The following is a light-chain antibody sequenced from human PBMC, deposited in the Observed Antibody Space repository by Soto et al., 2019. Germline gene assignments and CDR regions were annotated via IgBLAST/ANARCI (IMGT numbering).Light chain of an antibody. V-gene: IGLV2-8*01. CDR3: SSYAGSSNV. CDR2: EVN. CDR1: SSDVGGYNY. Sequence: QSELNQPPSASGSPGQSVAISYTGTSSDVGGYNYVSWYQQHPGKAPKLMIYEVNKRPSGVPDRFSGSKSGNTASLTVSGLQAEDEADYYCSSYAGSSNVFGTGTKVTVL. J-gene: IGLJ1*01.